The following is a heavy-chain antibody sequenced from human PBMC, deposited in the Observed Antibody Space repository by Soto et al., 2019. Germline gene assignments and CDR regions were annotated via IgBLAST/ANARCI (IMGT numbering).Heavy chain of an antibody. V-gene: IGHV4-39*01. CDR1: GGSISSSSYY. CDR3: ATTARYCSGGSCYPFFDY. D-gene: IGHD2-15*01. Sequence: ETLSLTCTVSGGSISSSSYYWGWIRQPPGKGLEWIGSIYYSGSTYYNPSLKSRVTISVDTSKNQFSLKLSSVTAADTAVYYFATTARYCSGGSCYPFFDYWGQGTLVTVSS. J-gene: IGHJ4*02. CDR2: IYYSGST.